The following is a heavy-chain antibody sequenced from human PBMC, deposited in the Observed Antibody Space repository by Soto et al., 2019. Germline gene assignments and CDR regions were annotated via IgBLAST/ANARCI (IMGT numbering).Heavy chain of an antibody. Sequence: VQLVESGGGVVQPGRSLRLSCAASGFTFSDYAMHWVRQAPGKGLEWVAVVSHDGRNTHYADSVKGRFTISRDSSKNTVSLERTSRGVRERAVFYGAKGGRQWLVTSDFNYWGQGALVTVSS. J-gene: IGHJ4*02. V-gene: IGHV3-30*18. CDR2: VSHDGRNT. CDR3: AKGGRQWLVTSDFNY. CDR1: GFTFSDYA. D-gene: IGHD6-19*01.